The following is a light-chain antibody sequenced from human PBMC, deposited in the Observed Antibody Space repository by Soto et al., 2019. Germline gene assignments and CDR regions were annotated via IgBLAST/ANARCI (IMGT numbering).Light chain of an antibody. J-gene: IGKJ5*01. CDR2: WAS. V-gene: IGKV4-1*01. CDR3: QQYYSTPRT. CDR1: QTFLDSSNNKDY. Sequence: ILMTHSPDSLAVSLGERSTIDFKSSQTFLDSSNNKDYLTWYQQKPGQPPKLLIYWASTREFGVPDRFSGSGSGTDFTLTISSLQAEDVAVYYCQQYYSTPRTFGHGTRLEIK.